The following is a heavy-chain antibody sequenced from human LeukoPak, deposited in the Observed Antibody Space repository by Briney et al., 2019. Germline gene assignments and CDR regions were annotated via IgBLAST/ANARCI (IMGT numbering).Heavy chain of an antibody. CDR2: IYPGDSDT. J-gene: IGHJ4*02. Sequence: GESLKISCKGSGYSFTSCWIGWVRQMPGKGLEWMGIIYPGDSDTRYSPSFQGQVTISADKSISTAYLQWSSLKASDTAMYYCARRTQMGATSPGFDYWGQGTLVTVSS. CDR1: GYSFTSCW. D-gene: IGHD1-26*01. V-gene: IGHV5-51*01. CDR3: ARRTQMGATSPGFDY.